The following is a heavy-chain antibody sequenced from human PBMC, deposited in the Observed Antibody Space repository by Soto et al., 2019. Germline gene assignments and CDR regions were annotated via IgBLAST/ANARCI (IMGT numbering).Heavy chain of an antibody. CDR2: RSYDGSDK. CDR3: ARDRARTDYYAMDV. V-gene: IGHV3-30-3*01. J-gene: IGHJ6*02. Sequence: LRLACTASRFSFINFAISWVRQAPGKGLAWVSLRSYDGSDKHYAASVTGRFTISRDNSKSTLYWEMSSLRADDTAVYFCARDRARTDYYAMDVSGQGTTVTVSS. D-gene: IGHD1-26*01. CDR1: RFSFINFA.